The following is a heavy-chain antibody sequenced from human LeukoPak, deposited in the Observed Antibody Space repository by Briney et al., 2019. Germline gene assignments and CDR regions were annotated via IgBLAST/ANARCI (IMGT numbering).Heavy chain of an antibody. D-gene: IGHD2-15*01. CDR1: GFTFSSYS. CDR3: AKQYCSGGSCYDY. V-gene: IGHV3-21*04. CDR2: ISSSSSYI. Sequence: GSLRLSCAASGFTFSSYSMNWVRQAPGKGLEWVSPISSSSSYIYYADSVKGRFTISRDNSKNTLYLQMNSLRAEDTAVYYCAKQYCSGGSCYDYWGQGTLVTVSS. J-gene: IGHJ4*02.